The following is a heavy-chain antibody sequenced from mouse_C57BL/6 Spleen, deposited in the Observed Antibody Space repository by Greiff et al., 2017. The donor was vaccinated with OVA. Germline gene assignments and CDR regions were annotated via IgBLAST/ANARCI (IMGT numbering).Heavy chain of an antibody. CDR2: IRSKSNNYAT. Sequence: EVHLVESGGGLVQPKGSLKLSCAASGFSFNTYAMNWVRQAPGKGLEWVARIRSKSNNYATYYADSVKDRFTISRDDSESMLYLQMSNLKTEDTAMYYCVRQWGNYDYFDVWGTGTTVTVSS. V-gene: IGHV10-1*01. CDR3: VRQWGNYDYFDV. CDR1: GFSFNTYA. J-gene: IGHJ1*03. D-gene: IGHD2-1*01.